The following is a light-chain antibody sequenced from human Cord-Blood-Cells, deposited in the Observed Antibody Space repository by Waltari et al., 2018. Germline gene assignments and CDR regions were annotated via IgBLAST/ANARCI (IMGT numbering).Light chain of an antibody. CDR2: DVI. Sequence: QSALTQPRSVSGSPGQSVTISCTGTSSDVGGYNYVSWYQQHPGKAPKLMIYDVIKPPSGVPDAFSGSKSGNTASLTISGLQADDEADYYCCSYAGSYTWVFGGGTKLTVL. CDR1: SSDVGGYNY. CDR3: CSYAGSYTWV. J-gene: IGLJ3*02. V-gene: IGLV2-11*01.